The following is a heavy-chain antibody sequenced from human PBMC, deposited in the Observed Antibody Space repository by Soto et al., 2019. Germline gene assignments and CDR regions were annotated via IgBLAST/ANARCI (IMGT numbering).Heavy chain of an antibody. D-gene: IGHD3-16*01. CDR1: GFTFRSYV. CDR3: ARWGTTGGLDV. Sequence: QVQLVESGGGVVQPGTSLRLSCVGSGFTFRSYVIHWVRQAPGKGLEWVALTSDDGSNNFYGDSVKGRFTISRDNSRNTVELQMDSLRLEDTALYYCARWGTTGGLDVWGQGTRVSVSS. J-gene: IGHJ4*02. V-gene: IGHV3-33*05. CDR2: TSDDGSNN.